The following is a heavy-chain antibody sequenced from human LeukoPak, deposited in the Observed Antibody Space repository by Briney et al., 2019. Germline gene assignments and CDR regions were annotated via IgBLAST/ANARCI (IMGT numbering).Heavy chain of an antibody. J-gene: IGHJ4*02. V-gene: IGHV3-21*01. CDR1: GFTFSSYS. CDR3: ARAPYSSTEPRDYFDY. Sequence: GGSLRLSCAASGFTFSSYSMNWVRQAPGKGLEWVSSIGSSSSYIYYADSVKGRFTISRDNAKNSLYLQMNSLRAEDTAVYYCARAPYSSTEPRDYFDYWGQGTLVTVSS. D-gene: IGHD6-13*01. CDR2: IGSSSSYI.